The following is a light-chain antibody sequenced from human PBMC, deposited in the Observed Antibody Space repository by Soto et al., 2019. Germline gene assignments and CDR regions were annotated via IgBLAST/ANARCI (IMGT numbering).Light chain of an antibody. CDR2: GAS. J-gene: IGKJ4*01. CDR3: QQRSNWPLT. V-gene: IGKV3D-20*02. CDR1: QTITNKY. Sequence: EIVLTQSPGTLSLSPGERATLSCRASQTITNKYLAWYQQKPGQAPRLLLSGASSRAAGIPDRFSGSGSGTDFTLTISSLEPEDFAVHYCQQRSNWPLTFGGGTKVDIK.